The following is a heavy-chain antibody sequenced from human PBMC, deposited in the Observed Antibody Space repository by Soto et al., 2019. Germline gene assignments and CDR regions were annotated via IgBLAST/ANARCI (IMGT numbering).Heavy chain of an antibody. J-gene: IGHJ4*02. CDR3: ATGRVYYDSSGLLQGRY. V-gene: IGHV3-23*01. Sequence: GGSLRLSCAASRIPFSNFAMNWVRQAPGKGLEWVSGISGSGDDTHYADSVKGRFTISRDNSQNTLYLQMSGLRAEDTAIYYCATGRVYYDSSGLLQGRYWGQGTLVTVSS. CDR1: RIPFSNFA. CDR2: ISGSGDDT. D-gene: IGHD3-22*01.